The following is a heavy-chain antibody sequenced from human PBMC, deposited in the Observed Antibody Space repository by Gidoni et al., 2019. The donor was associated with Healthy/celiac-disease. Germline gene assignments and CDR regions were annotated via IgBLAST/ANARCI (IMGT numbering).Heavy chain of an antibody. CDR2: ISSSSSTI. CDR1: GFPFSSDS. V-gene: IGHV3-48*01. J-gene: IGHJ4*02. CDR3: ARDPPDFPFDYDSSGYHDY. Sequence: EVQLVESGGGLVQPGGSLRLSCAASGFPFSSDSLHWVRQAPGKGLEWVSYISSSSSTIYYADSVKGRFTISRDNAKNSLYLQMNSLRAEDTAVYYCARDPPDFPFDYDSSGYHDYWGQGTLVTVSS. D-gene: IGHD3-22*01.